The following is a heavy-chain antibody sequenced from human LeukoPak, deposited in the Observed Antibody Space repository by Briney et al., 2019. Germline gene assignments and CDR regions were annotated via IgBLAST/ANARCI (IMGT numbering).Heavy chain of an antibody. D-gene: IGHD6-19*01. CDR1: GGSISSYY. CDR2: IYYSGST. V-gene: IGHV4-59*01. CDR3: ARDSYSSGWDPFDP. Sequence: SETLSLTCTVSGGSISSYYWSWIRQPPGKGLEWIGYIYYSGSTNYNPSLKSRVTISVDTSKNQFSLKLSSVTAADTAVYYCARDSYSSGWDPFDPWGQGTLVTVSS. J-gene: IGHJ5*02.